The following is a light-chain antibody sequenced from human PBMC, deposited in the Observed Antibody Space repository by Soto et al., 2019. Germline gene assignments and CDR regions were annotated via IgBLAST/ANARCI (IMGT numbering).Light chain of an antibody. J-gene: IGKJ5*01. CDR1: QSISSY. CDR3: QQYKSYPIT. CDR2: GAS. V-gene: IGKV1-16*02. Sequence: DMHMTHSPSSLCASLGYRVTITVRASQSISSYLNWYQQKPGKAPKPLIYGASSLQNGVPTEFSGSGSGTDFTLTISSLQPEDFATYYCQQYKSYPITFGQGTRLEI.